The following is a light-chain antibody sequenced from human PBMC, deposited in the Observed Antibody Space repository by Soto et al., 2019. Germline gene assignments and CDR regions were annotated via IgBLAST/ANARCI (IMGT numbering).Light chain of an antibody. CDR2: WAS. V-gene: IGKV4-1*01. Sequence: DIVMTQSPDSLAVSLGERATLNCRSSQNILHSSNNRNYLAWYQHKPGQPPKLLIYWASTRQSGVPDRFSGRGSGADFTLTISCLQAQDVATYYCQQYYTSLLTFGGGTKVEMK. CDR1: QNILHSSNNRNY. J-gene: IGKJ4*01. CDR3: QQYYTSLLT.